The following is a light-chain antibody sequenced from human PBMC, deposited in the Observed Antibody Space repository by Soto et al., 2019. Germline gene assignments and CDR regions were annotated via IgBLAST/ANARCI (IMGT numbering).Light chain of an antibody. CDR3: SSYAGSSTFRV. Sequence: QSALTQPASVSGSPGQSITISCTGTSSDVGGYNYVSWYQQHPGKAPKLMIYEVSNRPSGVSNRFSGSKSGNTASLTISGLQAEDEADYYCSSYAGSSTFRVFGGGTKLTVL. V-gene: IGLV2-14*01. CDR1: SSDVGGYNY. J-gene: IGLJ3*02. CDR2: EVS.